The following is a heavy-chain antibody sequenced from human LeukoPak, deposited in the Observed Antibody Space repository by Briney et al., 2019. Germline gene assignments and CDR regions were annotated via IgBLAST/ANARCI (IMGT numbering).Heavy chain of an antibody. D-gene: IGHD4-17*01. V-gene: IGHV4-59*01. J-gene: IGHJ4*02. CDR1: GGSTSSYY. CDR2: IYYSGST. CDR3: ARDYYGDFYFDY. Sequence: SETLSLTCTVSGGSTSSYYWSWIRQPPGKGLEWIGYIYYSGSTNYNPSLKSRVTISVDTSKNQFSLKLSSVTAADTAVYYCARDYYGDFYFDYWGQGTLVTVSS.